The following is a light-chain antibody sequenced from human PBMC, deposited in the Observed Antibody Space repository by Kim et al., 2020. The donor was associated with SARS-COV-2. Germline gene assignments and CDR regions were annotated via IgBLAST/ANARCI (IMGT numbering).Light chain of an antibody. CDR3: QQFHVLPWT. Sequence: EVVLTQSPSNLSLSPGDRATLSCRASQSLGNNYLAWYQQRPGQAPRLLIYGASNRATGIPGRFSGSGSGTDFTLTISRLEPEDFVVYFCQQFHVLPWTFGRGTKVDIK. V-gene: IGKV3-20*01. CDR2: GAS. J-gene: IGKJ1*01. CDR1: QSLGNNY.